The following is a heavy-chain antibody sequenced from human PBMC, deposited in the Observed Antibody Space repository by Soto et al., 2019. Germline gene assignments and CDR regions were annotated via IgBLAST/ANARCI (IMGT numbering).Heavy chain of an antibody. V-gene: IGHV3-23*01. D-gene: IGHD4-17*01. J-gene: IGHJ2*01. CDR2: ISGGGDAT. CDR1: GFTFGGYA. Sequence: EVQLLESGGGFLQPGGSLRLSCAASGFTFGGYAMNWVRQAPGKGLEWVSGISGGGDATFYTDSVKGRFTISRDNSGNTLYLQMNSLRAEDTAVYFCGRKSQGSVTVTGNWYFDLWGRGTLVTVS. CDR3: GRKSQGSVTVTGNWYFDL.